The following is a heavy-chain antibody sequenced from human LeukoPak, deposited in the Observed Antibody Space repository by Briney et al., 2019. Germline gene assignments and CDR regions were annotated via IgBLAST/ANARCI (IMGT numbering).Heavy chain of an antibody. CDR1: GGSFSGYY. Sequence: SETLSLTCAVYGGSFSGYYWSWIRQPPGKGLEWIGYIYYSGSTNYNPSLKSRVTISVDTSKNQFSLKLSSVTAADTAVYYCARHRGWFDPWGQGTLVTVSS. D-gene: IGHD5-24*01. CDR3: ARHRGWFDP. V-gene: IGHV4-59*08. J-gene: IGHJ5*02. CDR2: IYYSGST.